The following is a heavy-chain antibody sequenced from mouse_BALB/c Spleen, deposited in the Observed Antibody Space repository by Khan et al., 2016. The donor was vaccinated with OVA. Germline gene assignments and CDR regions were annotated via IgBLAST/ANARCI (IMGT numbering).Heavy chain of an antibody. D-gene: IGHD1-1*01. CDR2: ISYSGSA. V-gene: IGHV3-2*02. J-gene: IGHJ1*01. Sequence: EVQLQESGPGLVKPSQSLSLTCTVTGYSITSDYAWNWIRQFPGNKLEWMGYISYSGSASYNPSLKSRISITRDTSENQFFLQLNSVTTEDSATXYCAGRYYYGRRYFDVWGAGTTVTVSS. CDR3: AGRYYYGRRYFDV. CDR1: GYSITSDYA.